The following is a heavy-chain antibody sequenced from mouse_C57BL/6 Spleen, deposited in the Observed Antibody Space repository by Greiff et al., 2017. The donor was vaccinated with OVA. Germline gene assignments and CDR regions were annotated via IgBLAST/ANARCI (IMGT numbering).Heavy chain of an antibody. V-gene: IGHV1-72*01. CDR3: ARAETSASSRAMDD. Sequence: QVQLQQPGAELVKPGASVKLSCKASGYTFTSYWMHWVKQRPGRGLEWIGRIDPNSGGTKYNEKFKSKNTLTVDKPSSTAYMQLSSLISEDSAVYYGARAETSASSRAMDDWGQGTSVTVSS. D-gene: IGHD3-1*01. CDR1: GYTFTSYW. J-gene: IGHJ4*01. CDR2: IDPNSGGT.